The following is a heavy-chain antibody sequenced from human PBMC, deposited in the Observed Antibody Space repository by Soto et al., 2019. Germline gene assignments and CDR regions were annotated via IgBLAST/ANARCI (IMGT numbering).Heavy chain of an antibody. V-gene: IGHV3-21*06. CDR2: ISISSSDR. CDR3: VRGMNPLF. J-gene: IGHJ4*01. Sequence: GWSLRLSCAASGFTLRTYTMNWVRQAPGKGLEWVSSISISSSDRYYADSVRGRFTISRDNAKNALYLQMNSLRADDTAVYFCVRGMNPLFGGQGTLVTVS. CDR1: GFTLRTYT.